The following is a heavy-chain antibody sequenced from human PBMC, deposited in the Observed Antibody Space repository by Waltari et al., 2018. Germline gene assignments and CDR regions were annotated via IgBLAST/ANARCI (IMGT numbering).Heavy chain of an antibody. D-gene: IGHD3-3*01. CDR1: GYSIASGRY. CDR2: IYHVYSGGTT. Sequence: QVQLQESGPGLVKPSETLSLTCGVSGYSIASGRYWGWIRQPPGKGLEWIGSIYHVYSGGTTYYNPSLKSRITISADSSKNQFFLNLNSVTAADTAVYYCAGYDCWSGYLDYWGPGTLVTVPS. J-gene: IGHJ4*02. V-gene: IGHV4-38-2*01. CDR3: AGYDCWSGYLDY.